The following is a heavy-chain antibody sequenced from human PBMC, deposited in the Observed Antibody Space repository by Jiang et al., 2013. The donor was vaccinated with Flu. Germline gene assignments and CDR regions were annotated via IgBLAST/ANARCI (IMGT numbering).Heavy chain of an antibody. CDR1: GYAFSNYW. V-gene: IGHV5-51*01. D-gene: IGHD3-10*01. CDR3: ARISGSGGADTFDI. J-gene: IGHJ3*02. Sequence: GAEVKKPGESLKISCKTSGYAFSNYWIAWLRQMHGKGLEWMGIIYPGDSDTRYSPSFQGQVTISADKSISTAYLQWGSLKAADTAVYHCARISGSGGADTFDIWGQGTMVTVSS. CDR2: IYPGDSDT.